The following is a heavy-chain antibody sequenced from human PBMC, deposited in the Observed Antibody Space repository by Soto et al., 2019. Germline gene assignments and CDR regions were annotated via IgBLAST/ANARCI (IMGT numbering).Heavy chain of an antibody. CDR3: ARAIEMSTIGWFDP. CDR2: IYPGDSDT. CDR1: GYRFTSYW. J-gene: IGHJ5*02. Sequence: EVQLVQSGAEVKKPGESLKISCKGSGYRFTSYWIGWVRQMPGKGLEWMGIIYPGDSDTRYRPSLRGQVTISADKSISTAYLQWSSLKASATAIYYCARAIEMSTIGWFDPWGQGTLVTVSS. V-gene: IGHV5-51*01. D-gene: IGHD1-1*01.